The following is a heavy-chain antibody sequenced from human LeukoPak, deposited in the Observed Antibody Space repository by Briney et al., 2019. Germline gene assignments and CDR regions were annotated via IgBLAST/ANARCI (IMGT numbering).Heavy chain of an antibody. V-gene: IGHV4-59*01. CDR1: GGSISSYY. D-gene: IGHD3-22*01. Sequence: SETLSLTCTVSGGSISSYYWSWIRQPPGKGLEWLGYIYYSGSTNYNPSLKSRVTISVDTSKNQFSLKLSSVTAADTAVYYCASTRTYYYDSSGYLFDYWGQGTLVTVSS. CDR2: IYYSGST. CDR3: ASTRTYYYDSSGYLFDY. J-gene: IGHJ4*02.